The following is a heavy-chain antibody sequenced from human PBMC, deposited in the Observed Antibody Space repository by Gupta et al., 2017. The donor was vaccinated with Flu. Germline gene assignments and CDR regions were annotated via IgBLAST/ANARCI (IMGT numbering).Heavy chain of an antibody. D-gene: IGHD3-22*01. CDR2: INPGDSET. V-gene: IGHV5-51*01. CDR3: AITGAGSSGPSDY. J-gene: IGHJ4*02. Sequence: VRQMPGKGLEWMGIINPGDSETRYGPSFQGQVTISADKSISTAYLQWSSLKASDTATYYCAITGAGSSGPSDYWGQGTVVTVSS.